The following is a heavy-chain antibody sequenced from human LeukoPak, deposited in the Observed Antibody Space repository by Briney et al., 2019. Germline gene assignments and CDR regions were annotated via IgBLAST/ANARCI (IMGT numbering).Heavy chain of an antibody. Sequence: ASVKVSCKASGYTFTSYYMHWVRQAPGQGLEWMGIVIPSGGSTSYAQKFQGRVTMTRDMSTSTVYMELSSLRSEDTAVYYCARDLTVLRFLEWFQPNYYMDVWGKGTTVTVSS. J-gene: IGHJ6*03. CDR2: VIPSGGST. D-gene: IGHD3-3*01. CDR1: GYTFTSYY. CDR3: ARDLTVLRFLEWFQPNYYMDV. V-gene: IGHV1-46*01.